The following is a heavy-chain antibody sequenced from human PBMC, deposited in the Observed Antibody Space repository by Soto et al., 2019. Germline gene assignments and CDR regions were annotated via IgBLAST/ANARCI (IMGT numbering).Heavy chain of an antibody. J-gene: IGHJ6*02. CDR1: GFTFSNAW. V-gene: IGHV3-15*07. CDR2: IKSKTDGGTT. Sequence: PGGSLRLSCAASGFTFSNAWMNWVRQAPGKGLEWVGRIKSKTDGGTTDYAAPVKGRFTISRDDSKNTLYLQMNSLKTEDTAVYYCTTAPNSGSYWIDYYYYGMDVWGQGTTVTSP. CDR3: TTAPNSGSYWIDYYYYGMDV. D-gene: IGHD3-10*01.